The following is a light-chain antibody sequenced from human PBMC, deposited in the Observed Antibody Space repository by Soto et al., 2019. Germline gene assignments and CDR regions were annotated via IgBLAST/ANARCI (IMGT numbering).Light chain of an antibody. CDR2: GAS. CDR1: QSVSSTS. CDR3: QLYGTSPMYI. J-gene: IGKJ2*01. V-gene: IGKV3-20*01. Sequence: EIVLTQSPGSLSLSPGERATLSCRASQSVSSTSLAWYHQKPGQAPRLLIYGASSRATGIPDRFSGSGSGTEFTLTISRLETEDFAVYYCQLYGTSPMYIFGQGTKLEIK.